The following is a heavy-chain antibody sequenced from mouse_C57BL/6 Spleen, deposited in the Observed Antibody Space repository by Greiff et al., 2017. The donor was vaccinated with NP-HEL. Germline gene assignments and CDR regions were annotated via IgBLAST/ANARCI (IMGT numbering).Heavy chain of an antibody. CDR2: ISSGGSYT. J-gene: IGHJ4*01. Sequence: EVKLVESGGDLVKPGGSLKLSCAASGFTFSSYGMSWVRQTPDKRLEWVATISSGGSYTYYPASVKGRFTISRDNAKNTLYLQMSSLKSEDTAMYYCARQGYYGSSPRAMDYWGQGTSVTVSS. CDR1: GFTFSSYG. D-gene: IGHD1-1*01. V-gene: IGHV5-6*02. CDR3: ARQGYYGSSPRAMDY.